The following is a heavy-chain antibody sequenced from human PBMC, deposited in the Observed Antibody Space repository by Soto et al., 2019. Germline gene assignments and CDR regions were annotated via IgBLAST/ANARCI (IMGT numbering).Heavy chain of an antibody. CDR1: GFTFSGYA. D-gene: IGHD3-10*01. CDR3: ARKVSGSTGRPDLWYFDL. J-gene: IGHJ2*01. Sequence: EVQLLDFGGGLVQPGGSLRLSCAASGFTFSGYALTWVRQAPGKGLEWVSAISGGGDATFYADSVKGRFTISRDNSKNPLYLQMNTLRAEDTAVYYCARKVSGSTGRPDLWYFDLWGRGTLVTVSS. CDR2: ISGGGDAT. V-gene: IGHV3-23*01.